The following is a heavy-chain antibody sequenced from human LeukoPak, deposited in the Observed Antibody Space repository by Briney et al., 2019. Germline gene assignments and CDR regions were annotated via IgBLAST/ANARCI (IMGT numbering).Heavy chain of an antibody. CDR2: IIPVVGIL. Sequence: ASEKVSCKASGGTFSSYGINWVRQAPGLGLEWMARIIPVVGILNYAQKFQGRVTITADNSTSTAYMELSSLRSDDTAVYYCARGGRYYFYNGMDVWGQGTTVTVSS. CDR1: GGTFSSYG. D-gene: IGHD1-1*01. V-gene: IGHV1-69*04. CDR3: ARGGRYYFYNGMDV. J-gene: IGHJ6*02.